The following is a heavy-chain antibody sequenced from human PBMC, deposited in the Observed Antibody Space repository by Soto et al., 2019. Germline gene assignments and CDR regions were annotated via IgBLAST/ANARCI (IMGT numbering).Heavy chain of an antibody. Sequence: QVQLVESGGGVVQPGRSLRLSCAASGFTFSSYGMHWVRQAPGKGLEWVAVISYDGSNKYYADSVKGRFTISRDNSKNTLYLQMNSLRAEDTAVYYCAKVPSAEYYFYGMDVWGQGSRFGMDVWGQGTTVTVSS. CDR2: ISYDGSNK. J-gene: IGHJ6*02. D-gene: IGHD3-16*01. CDR1: GFTFSSYG. CDR3: AKVPSAEYYFYGMDVWGQGSRFGMDV. V-gene: IGHV3-30*18.